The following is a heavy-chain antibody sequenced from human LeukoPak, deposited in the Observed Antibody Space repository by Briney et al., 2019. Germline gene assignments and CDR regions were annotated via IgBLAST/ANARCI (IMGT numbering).Heavy chain of an antibody. CDR3: ARDPPGIAASVSGG. CDR2: IYSGGTT. CDR1: GFTVSNNY. D-gene: IGHD6-13*01. V-gene: IGHV3-53*01. Sequence: PGGSLRLSCKASGFTVSNNYMNWVRQAPGKGLEWVALIYSGGTTNYADSVKGRFTISRDNSKNTLYLQMTNVRVEDTAVYYRARDPPGIAASVSGGWGQGTLVTVSS. J-gene: IGHJ4*02.